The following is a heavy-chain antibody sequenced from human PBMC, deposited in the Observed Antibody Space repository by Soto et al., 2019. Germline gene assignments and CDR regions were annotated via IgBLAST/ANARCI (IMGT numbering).Heavy chain of an antibody. CDR3: ARVRSIAARRYYFDY. CDR2: IKHSGST. Sequence: PSETLSLTCAVYGGSFSGYYWSWIRQPPGKGLEWIGEIKHSGSTNYNPSLKSRVTISVDTSKNQFSLKLSSVTAADTAVYYCARVRSIAARRYYFDYWGQGTLVTVSS. D-gene: IGHD6-13*01. J-gene: IGHJ4*02. CDR1: GGSFSGYY. V-gene: IGHV4-34*01.